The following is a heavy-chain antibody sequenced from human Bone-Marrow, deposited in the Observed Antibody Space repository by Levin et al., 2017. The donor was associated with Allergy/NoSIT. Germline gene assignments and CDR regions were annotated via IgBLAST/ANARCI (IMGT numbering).Heavy chain of an antibody. D-gene: IGHD3-10*01. CDR1: GSTFDDYA. CDR2: ISLDNVRI. Sequence: SLKISCVVSGSTFDDYAIHWVRQVPGKGLEWVSGISLDNVRIDYADSVKGRFTISKDNAKNSVYLQMNSLRTEDTAFYYCGKDIKPGGMDVWGQGTTVIVSS. V-gene: IGHV3-9*01. CDR3: GKDIKPGGMDV. J-gene: IGHJ6*02.